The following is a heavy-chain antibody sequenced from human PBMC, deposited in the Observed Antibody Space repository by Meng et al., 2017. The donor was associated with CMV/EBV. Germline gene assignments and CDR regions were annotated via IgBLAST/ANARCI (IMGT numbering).Heavy chain of an antibody. CDR1: GGTFSSYG. Sequence: SVKVSCKASGGTFSSYGISWVRQAPGQGLEWMGGIIPIFGTANYAQKFQGRVTITADKSTSTAYMELSSLRSEDTAVYYYARDIITIFGVVKGGMDVWGQGTTVTVSS. D-gene: IGHD3-3*01. CDR3: ARDIITIFGVVKGGMDV. V-gene: IGHV1-69*06. J-gene: IGHJ6*02. CDR2: IIPIFGTA.